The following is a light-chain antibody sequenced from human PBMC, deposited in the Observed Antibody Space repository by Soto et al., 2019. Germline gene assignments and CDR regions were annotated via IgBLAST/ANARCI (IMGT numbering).Light chain of an antibody. V-gene: IGKV3-20*01. Sequence: ELVLTQSPGSLSLSPGERATLSCKTSQSSGSNFVAWYQQRPGQPPRLLIYASVNSATGIPDRFSGSGSGTDFTLSIIRLEPEDFAVYYCHQYDSWAFGQGTKVDIK. J-gene: IGKJ1*01. CDR2: ASV. CDR1: QSSGSNF. CDR3: HQYDSWA.